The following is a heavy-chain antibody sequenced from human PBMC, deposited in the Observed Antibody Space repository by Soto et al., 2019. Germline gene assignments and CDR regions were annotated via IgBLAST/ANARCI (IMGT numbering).Heavy chain of an antibody. Sequence: PGGSLRLSCAASGFIFSDYNMNWVRQAPGKGLEWVSYITTSSSTINYADSVKGRFTMSRDNDKNSLYLQMNSLRAEDTAVYYCARDKGDSSWHSFDYWGQGILVTVSS. CDR1: GFIFSDYN. CDR2: ITTSSSTI. D-gene: IGHD2-2*01. CDR3: ARDKGDSSWHSFDY. V-gene: IGHV3-48*01. J-gene: IGHJ4*02.